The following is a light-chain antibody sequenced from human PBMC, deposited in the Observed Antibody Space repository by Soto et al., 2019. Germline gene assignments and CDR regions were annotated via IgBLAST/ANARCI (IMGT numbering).Light chain of an antibody. CDR3: QHYGSSSWT. J-gene: IGKJ1*01. Sequence: EIVLTQSPGTLSLSPGERATLSCRATQSVSSSYLAWYQQKPGQAPRLLIYGASSRATGIPDRFSGSGSGTAFTLTISRLAPEDFAVYYCQHYGSSSWTFGHGTKVEIK. CDR2: GAS. CDR1: QSVSSSY. V-gene: IGKV3-20*01.